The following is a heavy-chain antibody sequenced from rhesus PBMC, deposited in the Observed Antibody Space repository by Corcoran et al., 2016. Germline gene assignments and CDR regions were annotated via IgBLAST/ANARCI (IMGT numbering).Heavy chain of an antibody. V-gene: IGHV4-122*02. CDR2: ISYSGST. D-gene: IGHD3-34*01. J-gene: IGHJ4*01. Sequence: QLQLQESGPGLVKPSETLSLTCAVSGYSISSGYGWSWIRQPPGKGLEWIGYISYSGSTSYNPSLKSRVTISEDTSKNQFSLKLGSVTAADTAVYYCVRGGTGVIIIFDYWGQGVLVTVSS. CDR3: VRGGTGVIIIFDY. CDR1: GYSISSGYG.